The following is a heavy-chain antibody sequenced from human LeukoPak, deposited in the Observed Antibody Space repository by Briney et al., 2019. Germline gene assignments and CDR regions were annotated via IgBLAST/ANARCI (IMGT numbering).Heavy chain of an antibody. CDR1: GCSISSYY. Sequence: PSETLSLTCTVSGCSISSYYWSWIRQPPGKGLEWIGYNYYSVSTNYNPSLKSRVTISVDTSKNQFSLMLSSVTAAGTAVYYCANAVAAAGTIWFDPWGQGTLVTVSS. J-gene: IGHJ5*02. CDR3: ANAVAAAGTIWFDP. D-gene: IGHD6-13*01. V-gene: IGHV4-59*01. CDR2: NYYSVST.